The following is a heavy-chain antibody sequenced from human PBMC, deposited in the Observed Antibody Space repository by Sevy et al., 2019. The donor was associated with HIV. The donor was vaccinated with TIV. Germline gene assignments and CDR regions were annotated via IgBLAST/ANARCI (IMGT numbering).Heavy chain of an antibody. CDR1: GFTFSSYG. J-gene: IGHJ4*02. CDR3: VRGRAMIIYD. Sequence: GGSLRLSCAASGFTFSSYGMHWVRQAPGKGLEWVSYISSSGSPIYYADSVKGRFTISRDNAKSSLYLQMNSLRAEDTAVYYCVRGRAMIIYDWGQGTLVTVSS. CDR2: ISSSGSPI. V-gene: IGHV3-48*04. D-gene: IGHD5-12*01.